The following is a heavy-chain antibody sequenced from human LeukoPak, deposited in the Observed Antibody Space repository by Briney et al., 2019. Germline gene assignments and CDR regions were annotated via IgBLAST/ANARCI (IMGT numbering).Heavy chain of an antibody. D-gene: IGHD6-6*01. CDR1: GFTFSSYG. Sequence: GGSLRLSCAASGFTFSSYGMHWVRQAPGKGLEWVAVIRYDGSNQFYADSVKGRFTISRENSQNTVYLHMNSLRGEDTAVYYCAKGSYSSSSGGTDYWGQGSLVTVSS. CDR2: IRYDGSNQ. CDR3: AKGSYSSSSGGTDY. J-gene: IGHJ4*02. V-gene: IGHV3-33*06.